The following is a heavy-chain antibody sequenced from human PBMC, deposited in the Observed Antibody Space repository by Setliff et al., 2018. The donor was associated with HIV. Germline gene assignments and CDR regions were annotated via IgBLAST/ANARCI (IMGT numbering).Heavy chain of an antibody. J-gene: IGHJ4*02. CDR2: ISHSGTT. D-gene: IGHD2-2*01. Sequence: SETLSLTCVVYGGSFSGYSLSWVRQPPGKGLEWIGEISHSGTTPYSPSLASRVSISPDTSKNQFSLKLTSVSAADTAVYYCARRFRYCRNTISYKGLDFWSQGTLVTVSS. CDR1: GGSFSGYS. CDR3: ARRFRYCRNTISYKGLDF. V-gene: IGHV4-34*01.